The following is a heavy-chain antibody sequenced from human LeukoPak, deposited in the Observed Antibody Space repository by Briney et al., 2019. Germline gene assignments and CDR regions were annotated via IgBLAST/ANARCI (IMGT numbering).Heavy chain of an antibody. CDR2: LIGSDGTT. Sequence: PGGSLRLSCATSGFTFSNYAMIWVRQAPGKGLQWVSSLIGSDGTTYYADSVKGRFTISRDSSKNTLYLQMNSLRAEDTAVYYCERTILCDYWGQGTLVTVSS. J-gene: IGHJ4*02. D-gene: IGHD1-7*01. V-gene: IGHV3-23*01. CDR1: GFTFSNYA. CDR3: ERTILCDY.